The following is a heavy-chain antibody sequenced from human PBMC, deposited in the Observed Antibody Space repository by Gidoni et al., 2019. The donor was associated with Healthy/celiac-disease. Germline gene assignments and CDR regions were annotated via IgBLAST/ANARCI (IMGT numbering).Heavy chain of an antibody. Sequence: EVQLVESGGGLVQPGRSLRLSCAASGFTFDVYAMHWVRQAPGKGLEWVSGISWNSGSIGYADSVKGRFTISRDNAKNSLYLQMNSLRAEDTALYYSAKDMDRRVRGVIITTYYYYYGMDVWGQGTTVTVSS. CDR2: ISWNSGSI. D-gene: IGHD3-10*01. V-gene: IGHV3-9*01. CDR1: GFTFDVYA. CDR3: AKDMDRRVRGVIITTYYYYYGMDV. J-gene: IGHJ6*02.